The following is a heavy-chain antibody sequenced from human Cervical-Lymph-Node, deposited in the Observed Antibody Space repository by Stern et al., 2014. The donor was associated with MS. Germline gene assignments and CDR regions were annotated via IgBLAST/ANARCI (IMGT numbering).Heavy chain of an antibody. CDR1: GYTFIDYA. Sequence: QVQLVQSGAEVKKPGASVKVSCKSSGYTFIDYAIHWVRQAPGQRLEWMGWITGGSVSTKDSQKFQCRVAFTRDTVARAAYMYLSSLTSEDTAVYYCAKQPDYSDFLDYWGQGTLVTVSS. J-gene: IGHJ4*02. CDR2: ITGGSVST. CDR3: AKQPDYSDFLDY. D-gene: IGHD4-11*01. V-gene: IGHV1-3*01.